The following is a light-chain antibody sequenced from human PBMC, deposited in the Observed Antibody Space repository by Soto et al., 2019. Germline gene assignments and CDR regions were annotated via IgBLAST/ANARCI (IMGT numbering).Light chain of an antibody. CDR2: GAS. CDR3: QQYGSSPPFT. CDR1: QSISSSY. Sequence: EIVLTQSPGTLSLSPGERATLSCRASQSISSSYLAWYQQKPGQAPRLIMYGASRRATGIPDRFSGSGSGTDLTLTISRLENEDFAVYYCQQYGSSPPFTFGPGTKVDIK. J-gene: IGKJ3*01. V-gene: IGKV3-20*01.